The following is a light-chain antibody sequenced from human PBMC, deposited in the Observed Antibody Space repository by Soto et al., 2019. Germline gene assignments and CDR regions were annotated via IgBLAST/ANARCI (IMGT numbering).Light chain of an antibody. Sequence: EIVLTQSPGIMSLSPGERATLSCRASQSLGSDLAWYQQKPGQAPRLLIFGASARPTGIPARISGSGSGTEFTLTISSLRSEDFAVYFCQQYYNWPRTFGQGTKVDIK. CDR2: GAS. CDR3: QQYYNWPRT. CDR1: QSLGSD. V-gene: IGKV3-15*01. J-gene: IGKJ1*01.